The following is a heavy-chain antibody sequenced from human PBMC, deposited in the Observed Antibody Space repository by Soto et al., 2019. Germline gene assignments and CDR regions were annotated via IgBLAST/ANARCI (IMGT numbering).Heavy chain of an antibody. CDR2: ISSSGGTI. V-gene: IGHV3-48*03. Sequence: GALRLSCAASGFSFSSYAMNWVRQAPGKGLEWVSYISSSGGTIYYADSVKGRFTISRDDAKNSLSLQMNSLRADDTAVYYCASDLGYWGQGTLVTVSS. CDR1: GFSFSSYA. CDR3: ASDLGY. J-gene: IGHJ4*02.